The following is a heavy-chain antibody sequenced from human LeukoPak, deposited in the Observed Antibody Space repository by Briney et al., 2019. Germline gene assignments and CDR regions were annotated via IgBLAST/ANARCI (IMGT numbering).Heavy chain of an antibody. D-gene: IGHD3-16*01. CDR1: GGSIISSSYY. Sequence: SETLSLTCSVSGGSIISSSYYWGWIRQPPGKGLEWIGSIYYSGSTYYNPSLKSRVTISVDTSKNQFSLKLSSVTAADTAVYYCPRDGGIGRFDPWGQGTLVTVSS. V-gene: IGHV4-39*07. J-gene: IGHJ5*02. CDR2: IYYSGST. CDR3: PRDGGIGRFDP.